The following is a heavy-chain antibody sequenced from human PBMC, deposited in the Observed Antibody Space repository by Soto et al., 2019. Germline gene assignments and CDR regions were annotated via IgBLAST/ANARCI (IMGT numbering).Heavy chain of an antibody. V-gene: IGHV4-39*01. CDR3: ASPKIAFHHWFDP. Sequence: QLQLQESGPGLVKPSETLSLTCTVSGGSISSSSYYWGWIRQPPGKGLEWIGSIYYSGSTYYNPSLKRRVTISGETSKNQVPLKLSSVTAADPAVYYRASPKIAFHHWFDPWGQGTLVTVSS. CDR2: IYYSGST. D-gene: IGHD3-3*02. CDR1: GGSISSSSYY. J-gene: IGHJ5*02.